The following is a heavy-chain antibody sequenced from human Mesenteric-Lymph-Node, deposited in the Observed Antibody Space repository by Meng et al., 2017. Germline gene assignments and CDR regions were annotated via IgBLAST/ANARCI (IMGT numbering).Heavy chain of an antibody. CDR3: AREDSSGYSYYFDY. Sequence: QGQLVQSGAEVKKPGSSVKVSCKASGGTFSSYTISWVRQAPGQGLEWMGWMNPNSGNTGYAQKFQGRVTITRNTSISTAYMELSSLRSEDTAVYYCAREDSSGYSYYFDYWGQGTLVTVSS. CDR1: GGTFSSYT. CDR2: MNPNSGNT. V-gene: IGHV1-8*03. D-gene: IGHD3-22*01. J-gene: IGHJ4*02.